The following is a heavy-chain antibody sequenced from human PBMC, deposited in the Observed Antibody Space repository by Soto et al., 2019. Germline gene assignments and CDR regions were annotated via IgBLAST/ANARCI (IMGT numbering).Heavy chain of an antibody. V-gene: IGHV3-30*18. Sequence: GGSLRLSCAASGFTFSSYGMHWVRQAPGKGLEWVAVISYDGSNKYYADSVKGRFTISRDNSKNTLYLQMNSLRAEDTAVYYCAKAFLAVVITTTRFDPWGQGTLVTVSS. CDR3: AKAFLAVVITTTRFDP. J-gene: IGHJ5*02. CDR2: ISYDGSNK. CDR1: GFTFSSYG. D-gene: IGHD3-22*01.